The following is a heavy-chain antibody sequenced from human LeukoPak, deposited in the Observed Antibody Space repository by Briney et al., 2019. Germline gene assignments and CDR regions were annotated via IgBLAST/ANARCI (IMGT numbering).Heavy chain of an antibody. V-gene: IGHV3-21*01. CDR3: AREALGYCTSTSCSGWFDP. J-gene: IGHJ5*02. CDR2: IASFSHYI. Sequence: GGSLRLSCAASGSTFSTYNMNWVRQAPGKGLEWVSSIASFSHYIYYADSVKGRFTISRDNAKNSLYLQMNSLRAEDTAVYYCAREALGYCTSTSCSGWFDPWGQGTLVTVSS. D-gene: IGHD2-2*01. CDR1: GSTFSTYN.